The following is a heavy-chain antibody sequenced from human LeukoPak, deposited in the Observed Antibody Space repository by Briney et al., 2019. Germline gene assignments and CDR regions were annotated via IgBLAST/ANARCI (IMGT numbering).Heavy chain of an antibody. Sequence: SETLSLTCTVSGGSISSGDYYWSWIRQPPGKGLEWIGYIYYSGSTYYNPSLKSRVNMSADTSKNQFSLSLRSVTAADTAVYYCARFIGYGDYVDYWGQGTLVTVSS. D-gene: IGHD4-17*01. J-gene: IGHJ4*02. CDR2: IYYSGST. CDR1: GGSISSGDYY. V-gene: IGHV4-30-4*08. CDR3: ARFIGYGDYVDY.